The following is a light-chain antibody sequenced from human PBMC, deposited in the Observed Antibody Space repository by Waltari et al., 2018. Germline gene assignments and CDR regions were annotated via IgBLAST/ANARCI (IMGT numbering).Light chain of an antibody. CDR3: RSYDDDIPWV. CDR2: EDN. V-gene: IGLV6-57*01. CDR1: SGSIDSNY. J-gene: IGLJ3*02. Sequence: NFMLTQPHSVSGSLGKTVSISCTRSSGSIDSNYVQWFQQRPGSSPTCVIYEDNKRPSGVPDRFSGSIDSSSNSASLTISGLKTEDEAEYYGRSYDDDIPWVFGGGTKLTVL.